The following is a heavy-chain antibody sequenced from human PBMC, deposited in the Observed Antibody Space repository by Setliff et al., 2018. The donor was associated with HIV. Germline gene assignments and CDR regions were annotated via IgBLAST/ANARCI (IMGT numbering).Heavy chain of an antibody. CDR1: GGSINSRTHY. Sequence: SETLSLTCNVSGGSINSRTHYWGWMRQPPGKGLEWIGSIFYSGINYYNPSLEGRITLSIDLSKNQFSLKLTSVTATDSALYFCVRQSGSFWYVDPWGQGTQVTVSS. CDR2: IFYSGIN. J-gene: IGHJ5*02. CDR3: VRQSGSFWYVDP. D-gene: IGHD1-26*01. V-gene: IGHV4-39*01.